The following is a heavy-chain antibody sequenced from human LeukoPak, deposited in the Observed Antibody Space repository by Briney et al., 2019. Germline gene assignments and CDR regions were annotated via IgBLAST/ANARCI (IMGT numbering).Heavy chain of an antibody. CDR3: SRGGWYNLGAPEI. CDR2: MGRDGTYI. J-gene: IGHJ3*02. D-gene: IGHD6-19*01. CDR1: GFRFSSYW. Sequence: GGSLRLSCVASGFRFSSYWLHWVRRAPGKGLVWVANMGRDGTYIHYADSMKGRFTISRDNAKNTLYLQMNGLRVEDTAVYYCSRGGWYNLGAPEIWGQGTMVTVSS. V-gene: IGHV3-74*01.